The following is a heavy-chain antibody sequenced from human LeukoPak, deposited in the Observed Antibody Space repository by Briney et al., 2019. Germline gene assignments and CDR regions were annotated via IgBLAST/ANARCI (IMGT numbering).Heavy chain of an antibody. CDR1: GGSISNYH. V-gene: IGHV4-59*01. CDR2: VSYTGST. J-gene: IGHJ4*02. D-gene: IGHD4-17*01. CDR3: ARASTVTTWSLGY. Sequence: SETQSLTCIVSGGSISNYHWSWIRQPPGKGLEWIGYVSYTGSTNCNPSLKSRVTMSVDTSKNQFSLNLSSVTAANTAMYYCARASTVTTWSLGYWGQGILVTVSS.